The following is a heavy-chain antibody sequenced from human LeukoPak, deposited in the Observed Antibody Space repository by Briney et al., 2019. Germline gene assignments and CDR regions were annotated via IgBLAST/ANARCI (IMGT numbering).Heavy chain of an antibody. CDR2: ITPDGSTT. CDR3: ARDLTGPFDY. CDR1: GFTFSSYW. Sequence: GGSLRLSCAASGFTFSSYWMHWVRQVPGKGLVWVSRITPDGSTTRYADSVQGRFTISRDNAKNTLCLQMNSLRVEDTAVYYCARDLTGPFDYWGQGTLVTVSS. V-gene: IGHV3-74*01. J-gene: IGHJ4*02. D-gene: IGHD7-27*01.